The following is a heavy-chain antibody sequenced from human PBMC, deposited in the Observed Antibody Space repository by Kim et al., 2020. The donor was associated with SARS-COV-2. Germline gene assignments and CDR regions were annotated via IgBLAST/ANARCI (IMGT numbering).Heavy chain of an antibody. J-gene: IGHJ5*02. V-gene: IGHV4-34*01. D-gene: IGHD3-10*01. CDR2: NNHSGST. CDR3: ARSTKYYYGSGSTFDP. Sequence: WIRQTPGTGIGWIEENNHSGSTNYNPSLKSRVPISVDTSKNQFSRKLSSVTAADTAVYYCARSTKYYYGSGSTFDPWGQGTLVTVSS.